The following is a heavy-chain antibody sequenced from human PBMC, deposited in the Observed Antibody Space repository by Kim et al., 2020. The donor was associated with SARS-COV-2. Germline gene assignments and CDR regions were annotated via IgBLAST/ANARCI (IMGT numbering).Heavy chain of an antibody. D-gene: IGHD3-10*01. CDR2: IYYSGST. CDR3: ARLDYYGSGSSFDY. V-gene: IGHV4-59*08. CDR1: GGSISSYY. J-gene: IGHJ4*02. Sequence: SETLSLTCTVSGGSISSYYWSWIRQPPGKGLEWIGHIYYSGSTNYNPSLKSRVTISVDTSKNQFSLKLSSVTATDTAVYYCARLDYYGSGSSFDYWGQGTLVTVSS.